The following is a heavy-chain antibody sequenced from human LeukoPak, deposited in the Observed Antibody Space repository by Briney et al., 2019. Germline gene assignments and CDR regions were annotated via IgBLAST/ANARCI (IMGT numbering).Heavy chain of an antibody. CDR1: GYSISSGYY. Sequence: SETLSLTCTVSGYSISSGYYWGWIRQPPGKGLEWIGGIYHSGSTYYNPSLKSRVTISVDTSKNQFSLKLSSVTAADTAVYYCARASQWGSSSSHFDYWGQGTLVTVSS. CDR2: IYHSGST. CDR3: ARASQWGSSSSHFDY. D-gene: IGHD6-6*01. J-gene: IGHJ4*02. V-gene: IGHV4-38-2*02.